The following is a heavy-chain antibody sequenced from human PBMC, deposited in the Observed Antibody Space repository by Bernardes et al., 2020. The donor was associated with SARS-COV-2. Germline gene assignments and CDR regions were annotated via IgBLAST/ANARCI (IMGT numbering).Heavy chain of an antibody. Sequence: GGSLRLSRAASAFTVRNDYMSWFRQTPGKGLEWVSVIYSGGNTYYTDSVKGRFTISRHISENTLYLHMNSLRSEDTAVYYCASGPYDHDGTAYSAIDYWGQGILVSVSS. J-gene: IGHJ4*02. D-gene: IGHD3-22*01. CDR1: AFTVRNDY. CDR2: IYSGGNT. CDR3: ASGPYDHDGTAYSAIDY. V-gene: IGHV3-53*04.